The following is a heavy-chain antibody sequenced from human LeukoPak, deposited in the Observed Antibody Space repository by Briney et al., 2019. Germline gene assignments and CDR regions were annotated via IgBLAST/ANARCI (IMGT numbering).Heavy chain of an antibody. D-gene: IGHD6-13*01. CDR1: GYTFTSYG. CDR2: ISAYNGNT. Sequence: GASVKVSCKASGYTFTSYGISWVRQAPGQGLEWMGWISAYNGNTNYAQKLQGRVTMTTDTSTSTAYMELRSLRSDDTAVYYCARDPRSRLYYYYGMDVWGQGTTVTVSS. V-gene: IGHV1-18*01. J-gene: IGHJ6*02. CDR3: ARDPRSRLYYYYGMDV.